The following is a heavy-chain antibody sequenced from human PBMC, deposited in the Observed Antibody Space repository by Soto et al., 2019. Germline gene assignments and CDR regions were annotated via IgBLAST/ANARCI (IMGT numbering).Heavy chain of an antibody. V-gene: IGHV3-23*01. CDR2: ISGSGGST. CDR1: GFTFAGYA. D-gene: IGHD3-9*01. J-gene: IGHJ4*02. Sequence: GVSLRLSCAASGFTFAGYAMSWVRQAPGKGLEWVSAISGSGGSTYYADSVKGRFTISRDNSKNTLYLQMDSLRAEDTAVYYCARGITYYDILTGYSDYWGQGTLVTAPQ. CDR3: ARGITYYDILTGYSDY.